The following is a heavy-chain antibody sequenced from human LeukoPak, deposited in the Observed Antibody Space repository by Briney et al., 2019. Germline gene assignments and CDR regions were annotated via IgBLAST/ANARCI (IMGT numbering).Heavy chain of an antibody. CDR1: GGSFSGYY. CDR2: INHSGST. Sequence: SETLSLTCAVYGGSFSGYYWSWIRQPPGKGLEWIGEINHSGSTNYNPSLKSRVTISVDTSKNQFSLKLSSVTAADTAVYYCARGLGYYDYVWGSYRSYYFDYWGQGTLVTVSS. V-gene: IGHV4-34*01. CDR3: ARGLGYYDYVWGSYRSYYFDY. D-gene: IGHD3-16*02. J-gene: IGHJ4*02.